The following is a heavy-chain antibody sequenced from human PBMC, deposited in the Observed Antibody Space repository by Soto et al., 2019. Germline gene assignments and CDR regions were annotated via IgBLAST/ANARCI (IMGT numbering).Heavy chain of an antibody. CDR1: GFTFSNYW. J-gene: IGHJ6*03. CDR2: INNDGSVS. D-gene: IGHD2-15*01. CDR3: ARGDCVGGTCYSLAGSFYYYMDV. V-gene: IGHV3-74*01. Sequence: EVQLVESGGGLVQPGGSLRLSCVASGFTFSNYWMYWVRQAPGEGLVWVSRINNDGSVSSYADSVKGRLTISRDNVKNTLYLQMDSLRDDDTAVYYCARGDCVGGTCYSLAGSFYYYMDVWGKGTTVTVFS.